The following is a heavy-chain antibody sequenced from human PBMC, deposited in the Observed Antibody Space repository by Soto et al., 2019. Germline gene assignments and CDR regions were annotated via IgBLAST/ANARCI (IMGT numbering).Heavy chain of an antibody. CDR3: ARDDEITVLKY. CDR2: IWHDGSKM. V-gene: IGHV3-33*01. D-gene: IGHD3-10*01. CDR1: GFDFSSHG. Sequence: GGSLRLSCTASGFDFSSHGFHWVRQAPGKGLEWVSAIWHDGSKMYYADSLKGRFTVSRDDPKSTLYLQMNSLRAEDTAVYHWARDDEITVLKYWGKGTLVTVPP. J-gene: IGHJ4*02.